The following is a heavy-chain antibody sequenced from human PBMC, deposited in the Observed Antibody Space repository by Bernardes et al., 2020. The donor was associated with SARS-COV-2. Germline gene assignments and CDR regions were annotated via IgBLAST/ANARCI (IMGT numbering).Heavy chain of an antibody. Sequence: GSLRLSCAASGYTFSRHGLHWVRQAPGRGLEWVAAISDTGMHKHYGDFVKGRFTIFRDNSKLYLQMNSLRVDDTAVYYCARWDGSGTKYLGYWGQGTLVTVSS. J-gene: IGHJ4*02. CDR1: GYTFSRHG. D-gene: IGHD3-10*01. CDR3: ARWDGSGTKYLGY. V-gene: IGHV3-33*01. CDR2: ISDTGMHK.